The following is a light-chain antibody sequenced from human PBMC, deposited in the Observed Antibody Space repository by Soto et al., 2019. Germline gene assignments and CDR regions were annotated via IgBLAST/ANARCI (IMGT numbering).Light chain of an antibody. J-gene: IGKJ2*01. V-gene: IGKV1-5*01. Sequence: DIQMTQFPSTLSAYVGDRVTITCRASQSINTWLAWYQQKPGKAPKLLIYDASSLESGVPSRFSGSGSVTEFTLTITSLQPDDFATYYCQQYGNYYTFGQGTKLEIE. CDR3: QQYGNYYT. CDR1: QSINTW. CDR2: DAS.